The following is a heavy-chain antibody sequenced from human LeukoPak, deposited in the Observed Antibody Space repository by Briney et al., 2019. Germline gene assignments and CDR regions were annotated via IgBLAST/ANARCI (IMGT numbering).Heavy chain of an antibody. J-gene: IGHJ4*02. D-gene: IGHD4-23*01. Sequence: KTSETLSLTCTVSGGSISSGGYYWSWIRQHPGKGLEWIGYIYYSGSTYYNPSLKSRVTISVDTSKNQFSLKLSSVTAADTAVYYCARDRAVVTRYFDYWGQGTLVTVSS. CDR1: GGSISSGGYY. CDR2: IYYSGST. V-gene: IGHV4-31*03. CDR3: ARDRAVVTRYFDY.